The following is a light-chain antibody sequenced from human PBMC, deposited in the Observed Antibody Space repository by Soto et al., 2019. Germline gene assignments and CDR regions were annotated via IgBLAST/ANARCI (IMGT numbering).Light chain of an antibody. J-gene: IGLJ2*01. CDR3: SSYTSSSTLL. Sequence: QSVLTQPASVSGSPGQSITISCSGTSSDVGSYNYVSWYQQHPDRAPKLMIYDVSNRPSGVSIRFSGSKSGNTASLTISGLQAEDEADYYCSSYTSSSTLLFGGGTKVTVL. V-gene: IGLV2-14*01. CDR2: DVS. CDR1: SSDVGSYNY.